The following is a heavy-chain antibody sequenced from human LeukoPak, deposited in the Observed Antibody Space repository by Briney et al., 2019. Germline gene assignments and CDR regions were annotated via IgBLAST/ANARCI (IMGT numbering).Heavy chain of an antibody. CDR3: AREAAISEGWFDP. CDR2: ISSSSSYI. Sequence: PGGSLRLSCAASGFTFSSYSMNWVRQAPGKGLEWVSSISSSSSYIYYADSVKGQFTISRDNAKNSLYLQMNSLRAEDTAVYYCAREAAISEGWFDPWGQGTLVTVSS. J-gene: IGHJ5*02. D-gene: IGHD5-18*01. V-gene: IGHV3-21*01. CDR1: GFTFSSYS.